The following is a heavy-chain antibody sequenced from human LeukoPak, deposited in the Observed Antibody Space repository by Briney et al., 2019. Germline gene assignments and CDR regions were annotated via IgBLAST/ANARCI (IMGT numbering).Heavy chain of an antibody. CDR3: AKRVQSGSNYFDS. D-gene: IGHD1-26*01. CDR2: IGTSGGST. CDR1: GFTVSSNY. V-gene: IGHV3-53*01. Sequence: PGGSLRLSCAASGFTVSSNYMSWVRQAPGEGLQWVSVIGTSGGSTYYADSVEGRFTISRDNSKNTLYLQMSGLRAEDTAVYYCAKRVQSGSNYFDSWGQGTLVTVSS. J-gene: IGHJ4*02.